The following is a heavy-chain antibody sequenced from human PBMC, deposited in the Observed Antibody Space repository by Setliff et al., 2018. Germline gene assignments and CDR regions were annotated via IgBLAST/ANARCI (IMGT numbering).Heavy chain of an antibody. CDR3: AKLVWLTTWYYMDV. Sequence: GGSLRLSCAASGFTFSDYYMSWIRQAPGKGLEWVSYISSRGSTIYYADSVKGRFTISRDNAKNSLYLQMSSLRAEDTAVYYCAKLVWLTTWYYMDVWGKGTTVTVSS. J-gene: IGHJ6*03. D-gene: IGHD5-18*01. CDR2: ISSRGSTI. V-gene: IGHV3-11*01. CDR1: GFTFSDYY.